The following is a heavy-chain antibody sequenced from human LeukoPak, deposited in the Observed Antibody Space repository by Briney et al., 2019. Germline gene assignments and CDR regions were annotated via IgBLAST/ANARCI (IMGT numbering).Heavy chain of an antibody. D-gene: IGHD1-26*01. Sequence: GGSLRLSCVASGITFSYNYVSWVRQAPGKGLEWVSVIYSDGRTYYADSVKGRFTISRDNSKNTLYLQMNSLRVEDTAVYCCARGEGYYGVDYWGQGTLVTVSS. V-gene: IGHV3-53*01. CDR1: GITFSYNY. CDR2: IYSDGRT. CDR3: ARGEGYYGVDY. J-gene: IGHJ4*02.